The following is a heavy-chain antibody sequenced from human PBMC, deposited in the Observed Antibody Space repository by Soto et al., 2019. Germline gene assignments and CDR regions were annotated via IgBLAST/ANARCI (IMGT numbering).Heavy chain of an antibody. CDR3: ARGMTPPGAPAWYYFDS. CDR2: FSLSGTT. J-gene: IGHJ4*02. CDR1: GASIPGSFF. V-gene: IGHV4-4*07. D-gene: IGHD2-8*02. Sequence: QVQLQESGPGLMKPSETLSLTCTVSGASIPGSFFWSWIRQPAGKGLEWIGRFSLSGTTNYNPSLRSRVTMSADVSKNQFSLRLTSVTAADTALYYCARGMTPPGAPAWYYFDSWGQGTLVTVSS.